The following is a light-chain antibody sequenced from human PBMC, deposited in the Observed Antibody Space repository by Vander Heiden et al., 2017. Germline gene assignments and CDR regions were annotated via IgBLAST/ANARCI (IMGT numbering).Light chain of an antibody. CDR3: AAWDDSLNGRV. Sequence: QSVLTQPPSASGTPGQRVTISCSGSSSNIGSNAVNWYQQFPGTAPKLLIYGSNQRPSGVPDRFSASKSGTSASLAISGLQSEDEADYYCAAWDDSLNGRVFGGGTKLTVL. J-gene: IGLJ3*02. CDR1: SSNIGSNA. CDR2: GSN. V-gene: IGLV1-44*01.